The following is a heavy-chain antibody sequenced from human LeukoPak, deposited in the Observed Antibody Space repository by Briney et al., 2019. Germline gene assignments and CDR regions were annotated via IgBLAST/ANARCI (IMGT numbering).Heavy chain of an antibody. CDR2: INPSGGST. J-gene: IGHJ4*02. V-gene: IGHV1-46*01. Sequence: GASVKVSCKASGYTFTSYYMHWVRQAPGQGLEWMGIINPSGGSTSYAQKFQGRVTMTRDMSTSTVYMELSSLRSEDTAVYYCARANRRLIAAAGKAYFDYWGQGTLVTVSS. CDR1: GYTFTSYY. D-gene: IGHD6-13*01. CDR3: ARANRRLIAAAGKAYFDY.